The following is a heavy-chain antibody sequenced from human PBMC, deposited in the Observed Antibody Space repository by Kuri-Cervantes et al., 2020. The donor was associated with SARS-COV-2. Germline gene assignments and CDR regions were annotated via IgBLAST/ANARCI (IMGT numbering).Heavy chain of an antibody. V-gene: IGHV3-21*01. CDR1: GFTFSSYS. CDR2: ISSSSSYI. J-gene: IGHJ3*02. CDR3: ARFRGAFDI. Sequence: ESRKISGAASGFTFSSYSMNLVRQAPGKGLEWVSSISSSSSYIYYADSVKGRFTISRDNSKNTLYLQMNSLRAEDTAVYYCARFRGAFDIWGQGTMVTVSS.